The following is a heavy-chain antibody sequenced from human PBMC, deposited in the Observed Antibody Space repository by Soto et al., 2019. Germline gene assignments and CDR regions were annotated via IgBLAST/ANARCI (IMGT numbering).Heavy chain of an antibody. D-gene: IGHD3-3*01. CDR3: AAGDSHYDFGIEC. Sequence: EVHLLESGGGLVQRGGSLRLSCAVSGFTFSNYVMSWVRQAPGKGLEWVTSISGSGARTYYADSVKGRITTSRDNSKNTLFLQVSSLRDEDTSVYYCAAGDSHYDFGIECWGQGTVVTVSS. V-gene: IGHV3-23*01. CDR2: ISGSGART. J-gene: IGHJ4*02. CDR1: GFTFSNYV.